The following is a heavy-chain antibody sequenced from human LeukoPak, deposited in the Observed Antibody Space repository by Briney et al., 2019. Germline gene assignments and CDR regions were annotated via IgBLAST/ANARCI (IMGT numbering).Heavy chain of an antibody. D-gene: IGHD5-12*01. CDR1: GFTFSSYG. J-gene: IGHJ3*02. V-gene: IGHV3-30*18. CDR2: VSYDGSNK. CDR3: AKTLRFDAFDI. Sequence: GRSLRLSCAASGFTFSSYGMHWVRQAPGKGLEWVAVVSYDGSNKYYADSVKGRFTISRDNSKNTLYLQMNSLRAEDTAVYYCAKTLRFDAFDIWGQGTMVTVSS.